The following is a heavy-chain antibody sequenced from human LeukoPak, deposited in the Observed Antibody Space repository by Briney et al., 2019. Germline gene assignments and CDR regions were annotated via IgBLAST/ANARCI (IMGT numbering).Heavy chain of an antibody. CDR3: ARDSVPGSWEFDY. J-gene: IGHJ4*02. V-gene: IGHV3-21*01. CDR2: ISSSSSYI. D-gene: IGHD6-13*01. Sequence: GGSLRLSCAASGFTFSSYSMNWVHQAPGKGLEWVSSISSSSSYIYYADSVKGRFTISGDNAKNSLYLQMNSLRAEDTAVYYCARDSVPGSWEFDYWGQGTLVTVSS. CDR1: GFTFSSYS.